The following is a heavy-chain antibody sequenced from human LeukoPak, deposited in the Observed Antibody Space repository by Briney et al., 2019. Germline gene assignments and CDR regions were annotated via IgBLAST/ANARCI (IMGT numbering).Heavy chain of an antibody. CDR1: GGSISSYY. CDR2: IYYSGST. D-gene: IGHD3-22*01. CDR3: ARLAGYYYDSSGYYSQGFDP. Sequence: SETLSLTCTVSGGSISSYYWSWIRQPPGKGLEWIGYIYYSGSTNYNPSLKSRVTISVDTSKNQSSLKLSSVTAADTAVYYCARLAGYYYDSSGYYSQGFDPWGQGTLVTVSS. V-gene: IGHV4-59*01. J-gene: IGHJ5*02.